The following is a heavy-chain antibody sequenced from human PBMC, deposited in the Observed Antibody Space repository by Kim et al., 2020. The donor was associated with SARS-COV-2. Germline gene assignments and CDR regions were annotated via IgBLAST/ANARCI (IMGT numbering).Heavy chain of an antibody. Sequence: SETLSLTCTVSGGSISSSSYYWGWIRQPPGKGLEWIGSIYYSGSTYYNPSLKSRVTISVDTSKNQFSLKLSSVTAADTAVYYCARGGQLLYNWFDPWGQGTLVTVSS. J-gene: IGHJ5*02. CDR1: GGSISSSSYY. V-gene: IGHV4-39*01. CDR3: ARGGQLLYNWFDP. D-gene: IGHD2-2*01. CDR2: IYYSGST.